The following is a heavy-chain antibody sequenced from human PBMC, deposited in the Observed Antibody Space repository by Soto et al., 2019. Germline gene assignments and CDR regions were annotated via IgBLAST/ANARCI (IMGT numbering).Heavy chain of an antibody. D-gene: IGHD3-10*01. CDR1: GFTFSSYG. J-gene: IGHJ6*02. V-gene: IGHV3-33*01. CDR2: IWYDGSNK. CDR3: ARDSGRRSRTYYYYGMDV. Sequence: GGSLRLSCAASGFTFSSYGMHWVRQAPGKGLEWVAVIWYDGSNKYYADSVKGRFTISRDNSKNTLYLQMNSLRAEDTAVYYCARDSGRRSRTYYYYGMDVWGQGTTVTVSS.